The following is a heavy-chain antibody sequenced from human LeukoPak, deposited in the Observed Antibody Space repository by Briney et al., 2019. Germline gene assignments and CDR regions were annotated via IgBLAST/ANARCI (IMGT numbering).Heavy chain of an antibody. CDR3: ARRESSGYYPYYYYYVDV. V-gene: IGHV1-18*01. Sequence: ASVKVSCKTSGYSFTDYYMHWVRQAPGQGLEWMGWISGYNGKTNYAQKLQGRVTMTTDTTTSTAYMELRSLTFDDTAVYYCARRESSGYYPYYYYYVDVWGKGTTVTVSS. CDR2: ISGYNGKT. CDR1: GYSFTDYY. D-gene: IGHD3-22*01. J-gene: IGHJ6*03.